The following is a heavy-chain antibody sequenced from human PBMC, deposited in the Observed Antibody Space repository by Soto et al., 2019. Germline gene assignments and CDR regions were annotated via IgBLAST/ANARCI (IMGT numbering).Heavy chain of an antibody. CDR2: VYYTGTT. CDR3: AKYRRTDAEGYRLDF. CDR1: GASINHNY. J-gene: IGHJ4*02. V-gene: IGHV4-59*01. D-gene: IGHD5-12*01. Sequence: LSLTCSVSGASINHNYWRWIRQSPGRGLEWIGFVYYTGTTTTKYNPSLQSRVAMSVDSPKNQFSLKLTSMTAADTAFYYCAKYRRTDAEGYRLDFWGPGTLVTVSS.